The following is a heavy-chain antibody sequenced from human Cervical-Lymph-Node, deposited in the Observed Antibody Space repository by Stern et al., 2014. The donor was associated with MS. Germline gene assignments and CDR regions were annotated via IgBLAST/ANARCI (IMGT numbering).Heavy chain of an antibody. Sequence: MQLVESGAEVKKPGSSVKVSCKTSGDTFNDYGFSWVRQAPGQGLEWMGGIMPIFGSANYAQRFQGRVTITADETTSTAYLDLSSLRSEDTAIYYCARDGRAATGAYYFDLWGQGTLVTVSS. J-gene: IGHJ4*02. CDR3: ARDGRAATGAYYFDL. V-gene: IGHV1-69*01. D-gene: IGHD6-13*01. CDR2: IMPIFGSA. CDR1: GDTFNDYG.